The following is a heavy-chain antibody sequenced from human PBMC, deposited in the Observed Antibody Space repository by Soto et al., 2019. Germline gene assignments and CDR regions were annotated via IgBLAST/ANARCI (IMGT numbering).Heavy chain of an antibody. CDR2: ISYDGSNK. CDR1: GFTFSSYG. CDR3: AKGPGYYDSSGLLMDV. Sequence: GGSLRLSCAASGFTFSSYGMRWVRQAPGKGLEWVAVISYDGSNKYYADSVKGRFTTSRDNSKNTLYLQMNSLRAEDTAVYYCAKGPGYYDSSGLLMDVWGQGTTVTVSS. J-gene: IGHJ6*02. V-gene: IGHV3-30*18. D-gene: IGHD3-22*01.